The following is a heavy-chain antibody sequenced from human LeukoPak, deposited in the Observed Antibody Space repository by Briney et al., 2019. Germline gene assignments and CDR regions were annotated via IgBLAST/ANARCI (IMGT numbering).Heavy chain of an antibody. Sequence: SETLSLTCTVSGGSISSGGYYWSWIRQHPGKGLEWIGYIYYSGSTYYNPSLKSRVTISVDTSKNQFSLKLSSVTAADTAVYYCARVGYYDSSGYWLGFEYWGQGTLVTVSS. CDR3: ARVGYYDSSGYWLGFEY. V-gene: IGHV4-31*03. CDR1: GGSISSGGYY. CDR2: IYYSGST. J-gene: IGHJ4*02. D-gene: IGHD3-22*01.